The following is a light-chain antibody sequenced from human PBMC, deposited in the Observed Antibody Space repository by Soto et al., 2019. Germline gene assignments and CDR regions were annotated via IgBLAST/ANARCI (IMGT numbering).Light chain of an antibody. Sequence: DIQMTQSPSTLPASVGDRVTISCRASQTVERWLAWYQQKPGKAPKLLISDVSSLERGVPSRFSGSGSATEFTLTISGLQSDDVATYYCQQYKTYWTFGPGTKVEIK. J-gene: IGKJ1*01. V-gene: IGKV1-5*01. CDR1: QTVERW. CDR2: DVS. CDR3: QQYKTYWT.